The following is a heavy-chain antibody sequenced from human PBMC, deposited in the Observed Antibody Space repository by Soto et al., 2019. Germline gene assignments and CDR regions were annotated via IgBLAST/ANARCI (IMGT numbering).Heavy chain of an antibody. D-gene: IGHD2-2*01. CDR1: GDSVSSNSAA. V-gene: IGHV6-1*01. CDR2: TYYRSKWYN. CDR3: ARQGEDIVLVPAAAGWFDP. Sequence: PSQTLSLTCAISGDSVSSNSAAWNWIRQSPSRGLEWLGRTYYRSKWYNDYAVSVKSRITIDPDTSKNQFSLQLNSVTPEDTAVYYCARQGEDIVLVPAAAGWFDPWGQGTLVTVSS. J-gene: IGHJ5*02.